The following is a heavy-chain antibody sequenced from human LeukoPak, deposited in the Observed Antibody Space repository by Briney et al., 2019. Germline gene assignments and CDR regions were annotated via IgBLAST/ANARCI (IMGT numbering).Heavy chain of an antibody. CDR1: GYSISSGYY. CDR3: ARLSITMILVVITEYYFDY. Sequence: SSETLSLTCAVSGYSISSGYYWGWIRQPPGKWLEWIGSIYHNGNTYYNPSLKSRVTISVDTSKNQFSLKLSSVTAADTAVYYCARLSITMILVVITEYYFDYWGQGTLVTVSS. D-gene: IGHD3-22*01. V-gene: IGHV4-38-2*01. J-gene: IGHJ4*02. CDR2: IYHNGNT.